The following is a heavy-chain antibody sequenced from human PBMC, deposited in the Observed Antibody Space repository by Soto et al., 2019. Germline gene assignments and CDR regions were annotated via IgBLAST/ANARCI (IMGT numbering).Heavy chain of an antibody. Sequence: SETLSLTCTVSGGSVSSDSYYWSWIRQPPGKGLEWIGYIYYSGSTNYNPSLKSRVTISVDTSKNQFSLKLSSVTAADTAVYYCAGGDYYDSSGYYRPFDYWGQGTLVTVSS. CDR2: IYYSGST. D-gene: IGHD3-22*01. CDR1: GGSVSSDSYY. J-gene: IGHJ4*02. V-gene: IGHV4-61*01. CDR3: AGGDYYDSSGYYRPFDY.